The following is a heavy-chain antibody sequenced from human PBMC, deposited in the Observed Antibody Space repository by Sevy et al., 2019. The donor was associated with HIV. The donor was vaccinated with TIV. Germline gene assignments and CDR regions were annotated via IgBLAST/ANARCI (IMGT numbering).Heavy chain of an antibody. CDR3: ARGPLVSYYDFWKRAPDY. Sequence: ASVKVSCKASGYTFTGYYMHWVRQAPGQGLEWMGRINPNSGGTNYAQKFQGRGTMTRDTSVTTANMTLSRLKSNDTALYYCARGPLVSYYDFWKRAPDYWGQGTLVTVSS. CDR1: GYTFTGYY. CDR2: INPNSGGT. J-gene: IGHJ4*02. D-gene: IGHD3-3*01. V-gene: IGHV1-2*06.